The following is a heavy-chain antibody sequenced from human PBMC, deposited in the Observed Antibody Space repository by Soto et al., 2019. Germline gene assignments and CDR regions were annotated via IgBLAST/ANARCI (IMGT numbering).Heavy chain of an antibody. CDR3: ARLPYYYDSSGYYSDYYYYGMDV. V-gene: IGHV6-1*01. CDR1: GDIVSSNSAA. Sequence: SQTLSLTCAISGDIVSSNSAAWNWIRQSPSRGLEWLGRTYYRSKWYNDYAVSVKSRITINPDTSKNQFSLQLNSVTPEDTAVYYCARLPYYYDSSGYYSDYYYYGMDVWGQGTTVTVSS. D-gene: IGHD3-22*01. CDR2: TYYRSKWYN. J-gene: IGHJ6*02.